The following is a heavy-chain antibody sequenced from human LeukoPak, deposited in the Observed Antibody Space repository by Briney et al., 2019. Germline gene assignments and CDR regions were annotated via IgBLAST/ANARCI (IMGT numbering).Heavy chain of an antibody. CDR2: INPNSGGT. J-gene: IGHJ4*02. Sequence: ASVKVSCKASGYTFTGYYMHWVRQAPGQGLEWMGWINPNSGGTNYAQKFQGRVTMTRDTSISTAYMELSRLRSDDTAVYYCARLTNHYYYGSGSYYSHHYFDYWGQGTLVTVSS. D-gene: IGHD3-10*01. CDR3: ARLTNHYYYGSGSYYSHHYFDY. V-gene: IGHV1-2*02. CDR1: GYTFTGYY.